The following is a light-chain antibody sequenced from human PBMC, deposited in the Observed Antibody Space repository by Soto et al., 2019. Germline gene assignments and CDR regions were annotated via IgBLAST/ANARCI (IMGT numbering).Light chain of an antibody. Sequence: IPITHSPSSVSPSVAARVTTTCRASQNIRSHLNWYQQKPGKAPKLLIYAASSLQSGVPSRFSGTGSGTDFTLTISSLQPEDFATYYCQQTSQTPKTFGQGTKVDIK. CDR3: QQTSQTPKT. J-gene: IGKJ1*01. CDR2: AAS. V-gene: IGKV1-39*01. CDR1: QNIRSH.